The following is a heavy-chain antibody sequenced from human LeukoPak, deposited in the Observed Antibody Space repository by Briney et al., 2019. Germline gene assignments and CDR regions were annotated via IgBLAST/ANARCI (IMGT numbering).Heavy chain of an antibody. Sequence: PGGSLRLSCAASGFTFSSYSMNWARQAPGKGLEWVASINHNGNVNYYVDSVKGRFIISRDTSKNTLYLQMNSLRAENTAVYYCARSGGLQKFDYWGQGTLVTVSS. J-gene: IGHJ4*02. CDR2: INHNGNVN. D-gene: IGHD4-11*01. V-gene: IGHV3-7*01. CDR1: GFTFSSYS. CDR3: ARSGGLQKFDY.